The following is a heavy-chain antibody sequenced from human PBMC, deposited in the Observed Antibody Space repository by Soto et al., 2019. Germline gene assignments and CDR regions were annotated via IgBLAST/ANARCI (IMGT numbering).Heavy chain of an antibody. CDR1: GFTFDDYA. CDR3: AKAAITMVRGVISYYGIDV. V-gene: IGHV3-9*01. Sequence: DVQLVESGGGLVQPGRSLRLSCAASGFTFDDYAMHWVRQAPGKGLEWVSGISWNSGSIGYADSVKGRFTISRDNAKNSVDLQMNSLRAEHTALYYCAKAAITMVRGVISYYGIDVWGQGTTVTVSS. CDR2: ISWNSGSI. J-gene: IGHJ6*02. D-gene: IGHD3-10*01.